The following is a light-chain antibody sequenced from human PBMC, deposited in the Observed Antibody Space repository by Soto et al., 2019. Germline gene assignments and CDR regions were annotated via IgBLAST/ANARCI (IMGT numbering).Light chain of an antibody. V-gene: IGLV2-14*03. Sequence: QSVLTQPPSVSGSPGQSITISCTGTSSDIGAYNFVSWYQQHPGKAPKLMLYDVNIRPSGVSNRFSGSKSGNTASLTISGLQAEDEADYYCTSCTTSTTMIFGGGTKLTVL. CDR2: DVN. J-gene: IGLJ2*01. CDR1: SSDIGAYNF. CDR3: TSCTTSTTMI.